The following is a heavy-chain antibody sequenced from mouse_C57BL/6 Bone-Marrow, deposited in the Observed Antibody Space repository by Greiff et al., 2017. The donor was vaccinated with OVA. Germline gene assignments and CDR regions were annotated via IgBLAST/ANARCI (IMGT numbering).Heavy chain of an antibody. V-gene: IGHV1-66*01. CDR1: GYSFTSYY. CDR3: ARWGLRRGAWFAY. Sequence: QVQLQQSGPELVKPGASVKISCKASGYSFTSYYIHWVKQRPGQGLEWIGWIYPGSGNTKYNEKFKGKATLTADTSSSTAYKQLSSLTSEDAAVYYCARWGLRRGAWFAYWGQGTLVTVSA. J-gene: IGHJ3*01. D-gene: IGHD2-4*01. CDR2: IYPGSGNT.